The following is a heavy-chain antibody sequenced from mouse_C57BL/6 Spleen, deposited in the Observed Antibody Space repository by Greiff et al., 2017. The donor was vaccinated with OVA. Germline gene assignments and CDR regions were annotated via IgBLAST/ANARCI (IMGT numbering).Heavy chain of an antibody. Sequence: EVKLVESGEGLVKPGGSLKLSCAASGFTFSSYAMSWVRQTPEKRLEWVAYISSGGDYIYYADTVKGRFTISRDNARNTLYLQMSSLKSEDTAMYYCTREGYYGSTHYFDYWGQGTTLTVSS. J-gene: IGHJ2*01. CDR2: ISSGGDYI. D-gene: IGHD1-1*01. V-gene: IGHV5-9-1*02. CDR1: GFTFSSYA. CDR3: TREGYYGSTHYFDY.